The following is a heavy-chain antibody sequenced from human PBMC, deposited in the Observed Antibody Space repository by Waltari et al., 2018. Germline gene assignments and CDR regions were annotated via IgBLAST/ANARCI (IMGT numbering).Heavy chain of an antibody. J-gene: IGHJ5*01. Sequence: QVQLVQSGAEVKKPGASVKVSCKASGYTFTAFYIHWVRQAPGQGLVWMGLINPNSGASNYAVKLQGRISLTRDMSLNTAFMELSRLTSDDTAVYYCARGASINLSSAFDPWGQGTLVTVSS. CDR1: GYTFTAFY. V-gene: IGHV1-2*06. CDR3: ARGASINLSSAFDP. D-gene: IGHD3-9*01. CDR2: INPNSGAS.